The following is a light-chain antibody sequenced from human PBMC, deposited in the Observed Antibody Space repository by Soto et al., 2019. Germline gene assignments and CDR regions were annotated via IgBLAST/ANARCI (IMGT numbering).Light chain of an antibody. V-gene: IGLV2-14*01. CDR2: EVS. J-gene: IGLJ1*01. Sequence: QSVLTQPASVSGSPGQSITISCTGTSSDVGGYNYVSWYQQHPGKAPKLMIYEVSNRPSGVSNRFSGSKSGNTASLTISGLQAEDEADYYCSSSTRSRFLFGTGTKVTVL. CDR3: SSSTRSRFL. CDR1: SSDVGGYNY.